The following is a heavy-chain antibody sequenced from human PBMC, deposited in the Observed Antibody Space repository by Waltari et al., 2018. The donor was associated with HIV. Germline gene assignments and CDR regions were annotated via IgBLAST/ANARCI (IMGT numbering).Heavy chain of an antibody. D-gene: IGHD6-19*01. Sequence: QVQLQESGPGLLKPSQTLSLTCPVSGGSISRASYYWTWIRQSAGKGLEWIGRIYTSGSTSYNPSLKSRVSISIDTSRNQFSLKLTSVTAADTAVYYCARDDLGSGWFFDYWGPGTLVTVSS. CDR1: GGSISRASYY. CDR3: ARDDLGSGWFFDY. J-gene: IGHJ4*02. CDR2: IYTSGST. V-gene: IGHV4-61*02.